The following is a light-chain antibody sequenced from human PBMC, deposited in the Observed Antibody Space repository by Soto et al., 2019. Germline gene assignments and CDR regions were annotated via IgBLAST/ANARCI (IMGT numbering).Light chain of an antibody. Sequence: QSALAQPASVSGSPGQSITISCTGTSSDVGAYNSVSWYQQHPHKAPQVIIYKGTRRPSGISNRFSGSTSGTVASLTISGLQADDEADYFCCSSAPESTYVFGTGTKVTVL. CDR2: KGT. J-gene: IGLJ1*01. CDR1: SSDVGAYNS. V-gene: IGLV2-23*01. CDR3: CSSAPESTYV.